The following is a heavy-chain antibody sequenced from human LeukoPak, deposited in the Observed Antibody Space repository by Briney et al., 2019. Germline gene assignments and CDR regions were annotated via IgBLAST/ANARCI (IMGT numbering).Heavy chain of an antibody. V-gene: IGHV3-48*01. CDR3: ASREDGDY. CDR2: ISSSSSTI. J-gene: IGHJ4*02. D-gene: IGHD1-26*01. Sequence: GGSLRLSCAASGFTFSSYSMNWVRQAPGKGLEWVSYISSSSSTIYYPDSVKGRFTISRDNAKNSLYLQMNSLRAEDTAVYYCASREDGDYWGQGTLVTVSS. CDR1: GFTFSSYS.